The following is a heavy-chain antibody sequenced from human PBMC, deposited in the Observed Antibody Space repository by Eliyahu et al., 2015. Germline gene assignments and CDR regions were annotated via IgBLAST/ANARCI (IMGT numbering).Heavy chain of an antibody. V-gene: IGHV1-69*01. CDR3: ARDRGMAVTGQYYFDY. Sequence: QVQLVQSGAEMKKPGSSVKVSCKVSGGAFRSYAISWVRQAPGQGLEWMGGIIPIFGTPNYAQKFQGRVTVTADESTTTAYMELSRLRSEDTAVYFCARDRGMAVTGQYYFDYWGQGTLVTVSS. J-gene: IGHJ4*02. CDR2: IIPIFGTP. D-gene: IGHD6-19*01. CDR1: GGAFRSYA.